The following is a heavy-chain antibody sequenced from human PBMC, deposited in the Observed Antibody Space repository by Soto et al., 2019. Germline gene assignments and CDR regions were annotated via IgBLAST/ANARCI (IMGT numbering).Heavy chain of an antibody. CDR3: ARGDGFLSGSWFDP. CDR1: GGSFSGYY. V-gene: IGHV4-34*01. CDR2: INHSGST. J-gene: IGHJ5*02. Sequence: SETLSLTCAVYGGSFSGYYWSWIRQRPGKGLEWIGEINHSGSTNYNPTLKSPVTISVDTSKTQFSLKLSSVTAADTAVYYCARGDGFLSGSWFDPWGQGTLVTVSS. D-gene: IGHD3-3*01.